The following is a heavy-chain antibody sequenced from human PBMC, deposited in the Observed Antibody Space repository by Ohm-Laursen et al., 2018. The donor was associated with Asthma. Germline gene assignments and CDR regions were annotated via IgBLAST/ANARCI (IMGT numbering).Heavy chain of an antibody. CDR1: GFTFTSYD. D-gene: IGHD3-3*01. Sequence: SLRLSCAASGFTFTSYDMYWVRQAPGKGLEFVAVIWYGGSNKYYADSVKGRFTISRDNSENTLYLQMNSLRAEDTAVYYCAKGRSYDFWSGYPLYYYYYGMDVWGQGTTVTVSS. V-gene: IGHV3-30*18. CDR2: IWYGGSNK. J-gene: IGHJ6*02. CDR3: AKGRSYDFWSGYPLYYYYYGMDV.